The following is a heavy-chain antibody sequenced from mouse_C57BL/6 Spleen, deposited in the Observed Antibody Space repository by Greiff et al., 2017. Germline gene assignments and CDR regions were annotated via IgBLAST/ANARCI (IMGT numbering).Heavy chain of an antibody. J-gene: IGHJ2*01. V-gene: IGHV7-3*01. Sequence: EVMLVESGGGLVQPGGSLSLSCAASGFSFTDYYMSWVRQPPGKALEWMGFIRNKANGYTTEYSASVKGRFTISRDNSQTFLYHQMNALRAEDIATYYSARYDLYYFDDWGQGTTLTVSS. CDR1: GFSFTDYY. CDR2: IRNKANGYTT. CDR3: ARYDLYYFDD.